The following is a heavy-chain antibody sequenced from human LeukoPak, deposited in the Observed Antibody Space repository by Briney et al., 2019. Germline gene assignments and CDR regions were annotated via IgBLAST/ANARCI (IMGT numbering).Heavy chain of an antibody. CDR2: IIPIFGTA. V-gene: IGHV1-69*05. D-gene: IGHD3-22*01. J-gene: IGHJ4*02. CDR3: ASLHTMTGFDY. CDR1: GGTFSSYA. Sequence: SVKVSCKASGGTFSSYAISWVRQAPGQGLEWLGGIIPIFGTANYAQKFQGRVTITTDESTSTAYMELSSLRSEDTAVYYCASLHTMTGFDYWGQGTLVTVSS.